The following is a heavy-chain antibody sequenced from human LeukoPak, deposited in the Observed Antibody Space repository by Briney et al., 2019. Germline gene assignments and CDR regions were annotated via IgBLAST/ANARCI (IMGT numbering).Heavy chain of an antibody. CDR2: ISAYNGNT. D-gene: IGHD2-21*02. Sequence: ASVKVSCKASGYTFTSYGISWVRQAPGQGLEWMGWISAYNGNTNYAQKLQGRVTMTTDTSTSTAYMKLRSLRSDDTAVYYCARDPTFLYCGGDCYSGGGFQPFDYWGQGTLVTVSS. V-gene: IGHV1-18*01. J-gene: IGHJ4*02. CDR1: GYTFTSYG. CDR3: ARDPTFLYCGGDCYSGGGFQPFDY.